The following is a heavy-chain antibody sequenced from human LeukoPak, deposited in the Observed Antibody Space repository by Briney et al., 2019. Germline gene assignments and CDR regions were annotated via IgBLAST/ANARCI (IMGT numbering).Heavy chain of an antibody. CDR2: ISRDGGTI. CDR1: GFTYSSYS. V-gene: IGHV3-48*04. D-gene: IGHD1-26*01. Sequence: PGGSLRLSCAASGFTYSSYSMSWVRQAPGKGLEWVSFISRDGGTIDYADSVKGRFTISRDNAKNSLYLQMNSLRAEDTALYYCAKVGGSYGGRYFDYWGQGTLVTVSS. CDR3: AKVGGSYGGRYFDY. J-gene: IGHJ4*02.